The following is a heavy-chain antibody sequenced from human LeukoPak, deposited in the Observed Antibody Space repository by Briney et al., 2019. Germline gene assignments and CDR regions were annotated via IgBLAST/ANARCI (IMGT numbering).Heavy chain of an antibody. CDR3: AKEIQAGLGACGL. CDR2: ISSSSSYI. CDR1: GFTFSSYS. V-gene: IGHV3-21*01. J-gene: IGHJ4*02. D-gene: IGHD1-26*01. Sequence: GGSLRLSCAASGFTFSSYSMNWVRQAPGKGLEWVSSISSSSSYIYYADSVKGRFTISRDNAKNTLYLQMNSLRAEDAAVYYCAKEIQAGLGACGLWGQGTLVTVSS.